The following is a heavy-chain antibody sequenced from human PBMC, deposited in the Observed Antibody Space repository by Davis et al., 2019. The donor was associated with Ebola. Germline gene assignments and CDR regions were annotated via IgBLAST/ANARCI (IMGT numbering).Heavy chain of an antibody. D-gene: IGHD1-26*01. J-gene: IGHJ4*02. CDR2: INHSGST. V-gene: IGHV4-34*01. CDR1: GGSFSGYY. Sequence: SETLSLTCAVYGGSFSGYYWSWIRQPPGKGLEWIGEINHSGSTNYNPSLKSRVTISVDTSKNQFSLKLSSVTAADTAVYYCARDLSYALSGPDYWGQGTLVTVSS. CDR3: ARDLSYALSGPDY.